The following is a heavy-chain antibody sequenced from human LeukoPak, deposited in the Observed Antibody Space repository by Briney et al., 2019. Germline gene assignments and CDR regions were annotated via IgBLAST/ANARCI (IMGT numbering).Heavy chain of an antibody. Sequence: GGYLRRYCAASGFTYSSYGMHWVRQAPGKGLEWVAFIRYDGSNKYYADSVKGRFTIARDNSKNTLYLQMNSLRAEDTAVYYCAKDMTTLDYWGQGTLVTVSS. V-gene: IGHV3-30*02. CDR2: IRYDGSNK. D-gene: IGHD4-11*01. CDR3: AKDMTTLDY. J-gene: IGHJ4*02. CDR1: GFTYSSYG.